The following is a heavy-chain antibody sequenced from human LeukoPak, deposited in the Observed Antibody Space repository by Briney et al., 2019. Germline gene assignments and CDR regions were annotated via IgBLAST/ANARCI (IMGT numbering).Heavy chain of an antibody. D-gene: IGHD6-13*01. J-gene: IGHJ5*02. Sequence: SETLSLTCTVSGGSISSYYWSWIRQPPGKGLEWIGYIYYSGNTYYNPSLKSRVTISVDTSKNQFSLKLSSVTAADTAVYYCAREPIADNWFDPWGQGTLVTVSS. CDR2: IYYSGNT. CDR3: AREPIADNWFDP. CDR1: GGSISSYY. V-gene: IGHV4-59*01.